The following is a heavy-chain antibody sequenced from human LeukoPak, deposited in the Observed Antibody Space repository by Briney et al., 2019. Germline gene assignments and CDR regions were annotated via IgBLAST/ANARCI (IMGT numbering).Heavy chain of an antibody. V-gene: IGHV3-23*01. CDR2: ISASGGST. CDR3: AKDWSAVAGPIDY. Sequence: GGSLRLSCAASGFTFSSSAMSWVRQVPGKGLEWVSGISASGGSTSYADSVRGRFTISRDNSKNTLYLQMNSLRAEDTAVYYCAKDWSAVAGPIDYWGQGTLVTVSS. J-gene: IGHJ4*02. CDR1: GFTFSSSA. D-gene: IGHD6-19*01.